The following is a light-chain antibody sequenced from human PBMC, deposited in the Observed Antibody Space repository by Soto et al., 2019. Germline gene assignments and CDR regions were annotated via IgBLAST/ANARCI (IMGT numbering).Light chain of an antibody. CDR1: SSDVGGYKY. CDR3: SSYAGSNDVV. CDR2: EVS. V-gene: IGLV2-8*01. Sequence: QSALTQPPSASGSPGQSVTISCTGTSSDVGGYKYVSWYQQHPGKAPKLIIYEVSKRPSGVPDRFSGSKSGNTASLTVSGLQTEDEAEYYCSSYAGSNDVVFGGGTKLTVL. J-gene: IGLJ2*01.